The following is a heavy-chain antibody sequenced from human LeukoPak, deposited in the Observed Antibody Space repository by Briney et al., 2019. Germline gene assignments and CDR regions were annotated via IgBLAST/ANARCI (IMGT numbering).Heavy chain of an antibody. CDR2: IYYSGST. J-gene: IGHJ4*02. CDR3: ARATGSYRGGLNYFDY. Sequence: TSETLSLTCTVSGGSISSSSYYWGWIRQPPGKGLEWIGSIYYSGSTYYNPSLKSRVTISVDTSKNQFSLKLSSVTAADTAVYYCARATGSYRGGLNYFDYWGQGTLVTVSS. D-gene: IGHD1-26*01. CDR1: GGSISSSSYY. V-gene: IGHV4-39*07.